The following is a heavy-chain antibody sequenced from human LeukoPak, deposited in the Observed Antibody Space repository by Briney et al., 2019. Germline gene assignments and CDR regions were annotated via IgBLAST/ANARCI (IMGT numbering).Heavy chain of an antibody. J-gene: IGHJ6*02. V-gene: IGHV3-43*02. D-gene: IGHD2/OR15-2a*01. Sequence: GGSLRLSCAASGFAFVDYAMHWVRQIPGKGLECVAHIHADSGRTFYADSVKGRFTVFRDNAKNSPFLQMDSLTSDDTAFYYCSTWAFYHGLDVWGQGATVIVSS. CDR3: STWAFYHGLDV. CDR2: IHADSGRT. CDR1: GFAFVDYA.